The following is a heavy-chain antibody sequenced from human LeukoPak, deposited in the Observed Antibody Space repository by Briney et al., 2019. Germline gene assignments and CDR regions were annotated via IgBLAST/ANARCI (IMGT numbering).Heavy chain of an antibody. V-gene: IGHV4-61*02. D-gene: IGHD3-10*01. CDR2: FYTSGST. CDR3: ARDLAYGSGRYDY. J-gene: IGHJ4*02. Sequence: PSDTLFLTCTVSGGSISSGSYYWSWIRQPAGKGLERIGRFYTSGSTNYNPSLTSRVTISVDKSKNQFALKLSYVTAADTAVYYCARDLAYGSGRYDYWGQGTLVTVSS. CDR1: GGSISSGSYY.